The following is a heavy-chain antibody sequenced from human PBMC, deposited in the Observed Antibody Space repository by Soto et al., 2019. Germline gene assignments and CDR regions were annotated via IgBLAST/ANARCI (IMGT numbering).Heavy chain of an antibody. J-gene: IGHJ4*02. CDR1: GFTFSSYA. CDR2: ISGSGGST. Sequence: EAQLLESGGGLVQPGGSLRLSCAASGFTFSSYAMSWVRQAPGKGLEWVSAISGSGGSTYYADSVKGRFTISRDNSKNTLYLQMNSLRAEDTAVYYCAKCGDGRGAVSRYWGQGTLVTVSS. V-gene: IGHV3-23*01. D-gene: IGHD1-26*01. CDR3: AKCGDGRGAVSRY.